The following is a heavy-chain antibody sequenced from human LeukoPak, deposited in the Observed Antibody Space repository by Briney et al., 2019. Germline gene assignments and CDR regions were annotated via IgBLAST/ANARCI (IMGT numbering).Heavy chain of an antibody. J-gene: IGHJ5*02. CDR1: GFIFSSYA. V-gene: IGHV3-23*01. Sequence: GGSLRLSCAASGFIFSSYAMMWVRQAPGKGLEWVSSITGGGDGTYYADSVEGRFAISRDNSKNTLYLHMNSLRAEDTAVYYCAKGAATGSVDWFDPWGQGTVVTVSS. CDR3: AKGAATGSVDWFDP. CDR2: ITGGGDGT. D-gene: IGHD6-13*01.